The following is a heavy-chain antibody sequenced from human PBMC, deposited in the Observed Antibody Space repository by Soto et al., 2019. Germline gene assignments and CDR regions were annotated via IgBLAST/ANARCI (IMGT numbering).Heavy chain of an antibody. CDR3: VRVVAIPGYPDN. CDR1: GGTFSSYA. V-gene: IGHV1-69*12. J-gene: IGHJ4*02. CDR2: IVPIVDTA. Sequence: QVQLVQSGAEVRQPASSVKVSCKTSGGTFSSYAISWVRQAPGQGLEWMGGIVPIVDTATYAQEVPGRVTLTADESTSTVYMELGSLRSDDTAVYYCVRVVAIPGYPDNWGQGTLVTVSS. D-gene: IGHD5-12*01.